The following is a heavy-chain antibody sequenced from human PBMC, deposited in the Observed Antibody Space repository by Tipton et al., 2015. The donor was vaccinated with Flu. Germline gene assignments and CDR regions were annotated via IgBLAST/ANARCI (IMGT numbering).Heavy chain of an antibody. CDR3: ARGLLAAIGREDYYGMDV. CDR1: GYILRNYG. CDR2: INGYNGNT. D-gene: IGHD6-13*01. V-gene: IGHV1-18*01. Sequence: QLVQSGAEVKKPGASVKVSCKASGYILRNYGISWVRQAPGQGLEWMGWINGYNGNTNYAQRVQGRVTLTTDTSTNTAFMELRSLRSDDTAVYYCARGLLAAIGREDYYGMDVWGQGTTVTV. J-gene: IGHJ6*02.